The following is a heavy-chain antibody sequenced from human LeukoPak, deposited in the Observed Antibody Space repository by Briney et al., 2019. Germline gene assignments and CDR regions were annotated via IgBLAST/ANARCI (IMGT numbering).Heavy chain of an antibody. D-gene: IGHD3-22*01. CDR3: AKTTTITMIVVVRYRGLNDAFDI. Sequence: GGSLRLSCAASGFTFSSYAMSWVRQAPGKGLEWVSAISGSGGSTYYADSVKGRFTISRDNSKNTLYLQMNSLRAEDTAVYYCAKTTTITMIVVVRYRGLNDAFDIWGQGTMVTVSS. J-gene: IGHJ3*02. CDR1: GFTFSSYA. CDR2: ISGSGGST. V-gene: IGHV3-23*01.